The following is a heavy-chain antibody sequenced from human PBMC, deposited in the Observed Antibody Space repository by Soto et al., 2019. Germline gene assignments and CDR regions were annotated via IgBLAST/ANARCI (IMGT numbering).Heavy chain of an antibody. CDR1: GHTFTSYY. D-gene: IGHD6-19*01. J-gene: IGHJ4*02. Sequence: ASVKVSCKASGHTFTSYYMHWVRQAPGQGLEWMGIINPSGGSTSYAQKFQGRVTMTRDTSTSTVYMELSSLRSEDTAVYYCARAHHPPAYSSGSRGYFDYWGQGTQVTVSS. CDR3: ARAHHPPAYSSGSRGYFDY. CDR2: INPSGGST. V-gene: IGHV1-46*01.